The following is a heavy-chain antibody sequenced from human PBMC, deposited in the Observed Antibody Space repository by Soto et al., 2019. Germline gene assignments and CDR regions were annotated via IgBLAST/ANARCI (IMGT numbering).Heavy chain of an antibody. CDR2: IYYSGST. D-gene: IGHD3-3*01. Sequence: PSETLSLTCSVSGGSISSSSYYWCWIRQPPGKGLEWIGSIYYSGSTYYNPSLKSRVTISVDTSKNQFSLKLSSVTAADTAVYYCARVITIFGVVMNWFDPWGQGTLVTVSS. V-gene: IGHV4-39*01. J-gene: IGHJ5*02. CDR1: GGSISSSSYY. CDR3: ARVITIFGVVMNWFDP.